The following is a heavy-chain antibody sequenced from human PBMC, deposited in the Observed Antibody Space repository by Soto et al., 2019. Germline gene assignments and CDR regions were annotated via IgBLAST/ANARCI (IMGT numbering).Heavy chain of an antibody. J-gene: IGHJ4*02. CDR2: INHSGST. V-gene: IGHV4-34*01. CDR1: GGSFSGYY. CDR3: ARAIGYSYGYVTD. D-gene: IGHD5-18*01. Sequence: SSETLSLTCAVYGGSFSGYYWSWIRQPPGKGLEWIGEINHSGSTNYNPSLKSRVTISVDTSKNQFSLKLSSVTAADTAVYYCARAIGYSYGYVTDWGQGTLVTVSS.